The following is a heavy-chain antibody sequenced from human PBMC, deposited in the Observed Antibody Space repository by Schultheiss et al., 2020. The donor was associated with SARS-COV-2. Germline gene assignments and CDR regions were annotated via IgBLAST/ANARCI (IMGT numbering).Heavy chain of an antibody. Sequence: ASVKVSCKASGYTFTSYDINWVRQATGQGLEWMGWMNPNSGNTGYAQKFQGRVTITADESTSTAYMELSSLRSEDTAVYYCAIPTADPRPPYYYGMDVWGQGTTVTVSS. D-gene: IGHD4-11*01. CDR1: GYTFTSYD. V-gene: IGHV1-8*01. CDR3: AIPTADPRPPYYYGMDV. CDR2: MNPNSGNT. J-gene: IGHJ6*02.